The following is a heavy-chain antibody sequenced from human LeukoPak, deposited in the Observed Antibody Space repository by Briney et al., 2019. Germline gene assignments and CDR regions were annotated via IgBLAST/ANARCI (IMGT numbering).Heavy chain of an antibody. D-gene: IGHD4/OR15-4a*01. J-gene: IGHJ4*02. V-gene: IGHV3-48*03. CDR3: ARRAGAYSHPYDY. CDR1: GFAFSNFE. Sequence: QPGGSLRLSCVASGFAFSNFEMNWVRQAPGKGLEWISYISGTGSAKHYADSVKGRFTISRDNAKNSLSLQMNSLRAEDTAVYYCARRAGAYSHPYDYWGQGTLVTVSS. CDR2: ISGTGSAK.